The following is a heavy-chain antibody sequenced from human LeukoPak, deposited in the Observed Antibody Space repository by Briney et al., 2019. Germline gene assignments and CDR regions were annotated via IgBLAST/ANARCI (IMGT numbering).Heavy chain of an antibody. CDR1: GYTFTSYA. CDR2: INAGNGNT. Sequence: ASVKVSCKASGYTFTSYAMHWVRQAPGQRLEWMGWINAGNGNTKYSQKFQGRVTITRDTSASTAYMELSSLRSEDTAVYYCARIAKRLVLIVLWAFDIWGQGTMVTVSS. J-gene: IGHJ3*02. D-gene: IGHD6-13*01. V-gene: IGHV1-3*01. CDR3: ARIAKRLVLIVLWAFDI.